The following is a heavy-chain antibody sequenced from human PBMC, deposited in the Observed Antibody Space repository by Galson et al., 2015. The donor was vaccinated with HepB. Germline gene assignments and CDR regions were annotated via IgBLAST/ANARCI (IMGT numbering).Heavy chain of an antibody. J-gene: IGHJ6*03. CDR2: ISYDGSNK. V-gene: IGHV3-30*03. CDR1: GFTFSSYG. D-gene: IGHD2-2*02. Sequence: SLRLSCAASGFTFSSYGMHWVRQAPGKGLEWVAVISYDGSNKYYADSVKGRFTISRDNSKNTLYLQMNSLRDEDTAVYYCAREDIVVVPAAIPSYYYYYMDVWGKGTTVTVSS. CDR3: AREDIVVVPAAIPSYYYYYMDV.